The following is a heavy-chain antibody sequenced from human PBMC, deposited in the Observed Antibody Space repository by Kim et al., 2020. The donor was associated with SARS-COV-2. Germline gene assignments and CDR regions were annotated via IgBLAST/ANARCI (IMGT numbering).Heavy chain of an antibody. V-gene: IGHV1-3*01. J-gene: IGHJ6*02. D-gene: IGHD3-10*01. CDR3: ASGSDITRYYYGMDV. Sequence: SQKFQGRVTITRDTAASTAYMELSSLRSEDTAVYYCASGSDITRYYYGMDVWGQGTTVTVSS.